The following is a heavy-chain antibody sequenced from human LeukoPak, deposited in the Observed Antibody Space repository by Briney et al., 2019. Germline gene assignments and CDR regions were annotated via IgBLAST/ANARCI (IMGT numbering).Heavy chain of an antibody. CDR1: GGSISSYY. V-gene: IGHV4-59*12. Sequence: SETLSLTCTVSGGSISSYYWSWIRQPPGKGLEWIGYIYHSGSTYYNPSLKSRVTISVDTSKNQFSLKLSSVTAADTAVYYCARGPVHGASARLDYWGQGTLVTVSS. CDR2: IYHSGST. J-gene: IGHJ4*02. D-gene: IGHD4-17*01. CDR3: ARGPVHGASARLDY.